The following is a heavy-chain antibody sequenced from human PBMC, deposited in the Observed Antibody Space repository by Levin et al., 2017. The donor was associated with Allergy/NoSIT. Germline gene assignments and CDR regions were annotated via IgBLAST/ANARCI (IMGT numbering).Heavy chain of an antibody. CDR2: INYRGGT. D-gene: IGHD5/OR15-5a*01. Sequence: SQTLSLTCTVSGGSVSSGTYYWSWIRQPPGKGLEWIGDINYRGGTNYNPSLKSRVTISVDTSKNEFSLKLTSVTAADTAVYYSARNRIIVSGGKDYYYGMDVWGQGTTVTVSS. CDR1: GGSVSSGTYY. CDR3: ARNRIIVSGGKDYYYGMDV. V-gene: IGHV4-61*01. J-gene: IGHJ6*02.